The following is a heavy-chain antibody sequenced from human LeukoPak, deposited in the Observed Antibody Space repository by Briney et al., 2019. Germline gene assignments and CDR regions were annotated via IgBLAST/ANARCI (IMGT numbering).Heavy chain of an antibody. CDR3: ARDPRGDYVFDY. V-gene: IGHV3-21*01. CDR2: ISSSSSYI. Sequence: SGGSLRLSCAASGFTFSSYSMNWVRQDPGKGLEWISSISSSSSYIYYADSVKGRFTISRDNAKNSLYLQMNSLRAEDTAVYYCARDPRGDYVFDYWGQGTLVTVSS. CDR1: GFTFSSYS. D-gene: IGHD4-17*01. J-gene: IGHJ4*02.